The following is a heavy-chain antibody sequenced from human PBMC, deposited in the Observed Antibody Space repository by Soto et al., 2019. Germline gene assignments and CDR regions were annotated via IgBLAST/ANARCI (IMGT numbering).Heavy chain of an antibody. CDR3: AREYSSFEY. Sequence: QVQLQESGPGLVKPSETLSLTCTVSDGAISTYYWHWIRQPPGKGLEWIGYIHYSGYTSYNPPLKSRVTISVDTSKNQFSVRLHSVTAADTAVSYCAREYSSFEYWGQGALVTVS. D-gene: IGHD4-4*01. J-gene: IGHJ4*02. V-gene: IGHV4-59*01. CDR1: DGAISTYY. CDR2: IHYSGYT.